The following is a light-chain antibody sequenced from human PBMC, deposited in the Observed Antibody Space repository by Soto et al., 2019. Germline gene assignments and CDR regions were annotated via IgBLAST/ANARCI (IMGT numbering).Light chain of an antibody. J-gene: IGKJ1*01. CDR3: QQYNSYSPT. CDR1: QSISSW. CDR2: DAS. V-gene: IGKV1-5*01. Sequence: GDRVTITCRASQSISSWLAWYQQKPGKAPKLLIYDASSLESGVPSRLSGSGSGTEFTLTISSLQPDDFATYYCQQYNSYSPTFGQGTKVDIK.